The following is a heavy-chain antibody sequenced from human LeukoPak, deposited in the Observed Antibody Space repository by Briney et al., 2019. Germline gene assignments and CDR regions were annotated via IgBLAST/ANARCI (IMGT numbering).Heavy chain of an antibody. Sequence: ASVKVSCKASGGTFSSYAISWVRQAPGQGLEWMGRIIPILGIANYAQKFQGRVTITADKSTSTAYMELSSLRSEDTAVYYCARAYYYDSRSEDVWGQGTTVTVSS. CDR2: IIPILGIA. CDR1: GGTFSSYA. V-gene: IGHV1-69*04. J-gene: IGHJ6*02. CDR3: ARAYYYDSRSEDV. D-gene: IGHD3-22*01.